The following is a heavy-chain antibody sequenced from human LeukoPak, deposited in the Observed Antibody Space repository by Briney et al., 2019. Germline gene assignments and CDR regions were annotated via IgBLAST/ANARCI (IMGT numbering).Heavy chain of an antibody. D-gene: IGHD6-19*01. CDR1: GGSFSGYY. Sequence: ETLSLTCDVYGGSFSGYYWSWIRQPPGKGLEWVANIKQEGSENHYVDSVKGRLTLARDHAKNSLYLQMTCLRAAETAVYVRARDDDSSGWSFDYWGQGTLVTVSS. CDR2: IKQEGSEN. J-gene: IGHJ4*02. CDR3: ARDDDSSGWSFDY. V-gene: IGHV3-7*01.